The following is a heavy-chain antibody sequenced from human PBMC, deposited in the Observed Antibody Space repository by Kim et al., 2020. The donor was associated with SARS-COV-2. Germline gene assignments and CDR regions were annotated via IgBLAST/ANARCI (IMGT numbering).Heavy chain of an antibody. J-gene: IGHJ5*02. Sequence: GGSLRLSCAASGFIVTNHYLTWVRQAPGKGLEWLSMIHIDGTTYYADSVRGRFTISRDTSENTLYLQMNNLRAEDTAIYFCRRGHGGDTPSWGQGTRVTISS. CDR2: IHIDGTT. D-gene: IGHD2-21*02. CDR3: RRGHGGDTPS. CDR1: GFIVTNHY. V-gene: IGHV3-53*01.